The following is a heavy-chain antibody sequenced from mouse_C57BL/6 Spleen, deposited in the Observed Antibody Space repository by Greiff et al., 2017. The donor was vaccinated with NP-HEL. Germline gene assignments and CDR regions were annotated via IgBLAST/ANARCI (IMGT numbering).Heavy chain of an antibody. CDR3: ARILYYAMDY. Sequence: EVMLVESGGGLVKPGGSLKLSCAASGFTFSDYGMHWVRQAPEKGLEWVAYISSGSSTIYYADTVKGRFTISRDNAKNTLFLQMTSLRSEDTAMCYCARILYYAMDYWGQGTSVTVSS. J-gene: IGHJ4*01. CDR1: GFTFSDYG. CDR2: ISSGSSTI. V-gene: IGHV5-17*01. D-gene: IGHD1-1*01.